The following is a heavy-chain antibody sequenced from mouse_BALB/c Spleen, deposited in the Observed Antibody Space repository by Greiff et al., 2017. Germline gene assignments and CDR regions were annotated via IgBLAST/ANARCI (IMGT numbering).Heavy chain of an antibody. CDR3: ARGAIEVTTATPFAY. V-gene: IGHV7-3*02. CDR2: IRNKANGYTT. J-gene: IGHJ3*01. D-gene: IGHD1-2*01. Sequence: EVMLVESGGGLVQPGGSLRLSCATSGFTFTDYYMSWVRQPPGKALEWLGFIRNKANGYTTEYSASVKGRFTISRDNSQSILYLQMNTLRAEDSATYYCARGAIEVTTATPFAYWGQGTLVTVSA. CDR1: GFTFTDYY.